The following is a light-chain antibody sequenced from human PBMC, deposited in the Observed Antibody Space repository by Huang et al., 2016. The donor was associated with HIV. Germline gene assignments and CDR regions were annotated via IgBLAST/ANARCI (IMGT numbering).Light chain of an antibody. Sequence: IVMTQSPATLSVSPGERVTLSCRANRSVSTNLAWYQQRPGQAPWLLIYGSSTMAPGIPARFSGSGSGTDFSLTISSLQSEDFALYYCHQYNNWLLSFGGGTRVDI. CDR2: GSS. CDR1: RSVSTN. CDR3: HQYNNWLLS. J-gene: IGKJ4*01. V-gene: IGKV3-15*01.